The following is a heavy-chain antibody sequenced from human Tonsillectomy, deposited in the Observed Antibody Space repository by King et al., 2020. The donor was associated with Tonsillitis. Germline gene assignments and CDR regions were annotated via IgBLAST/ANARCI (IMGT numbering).Heavy chain of an antibody. V-gene: IGHV3-49*04. Sequence: VQLVESGGGLVQPGRSLRLSCTASGFTFGDYAMSWVRQAPGKGLEWVGCIRSKAYGGTTEYAASVKGRFTISRDDSKSIAYLQMNSLKTEDTAVYYCTRDRGGNDEEGAFGYWGQGTLVTVSS. CDR2: IRSKAYGGTT. D-gene: IGHD1-1*01. CDR3: TRDRGGNDEEGAFGY. J-gene: IGHJ4*02. CDR1: GFTFGDYA.